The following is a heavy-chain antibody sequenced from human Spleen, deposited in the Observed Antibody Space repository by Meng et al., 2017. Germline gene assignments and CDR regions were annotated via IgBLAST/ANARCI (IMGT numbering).Heavy chain of an antibody. Sequence: GGSLRLSCAASGFTFRSYEMNWVRQAPGKGLEWLSYISSHDNTKRYADSAKGRFTISRDNAENTLYLQMNSLRAEDTGVYYCARDSYYDILTGYSPGNYFDYWGLGTVAT. D-gene: IGHD3-9*01. CDR3: ARDSYYDILTGYSPGNYFDY. J-gene: IGHJ4*02. CDR2: ISSHDNTK. CDR1: GFTFRSYE. V-gene: IGHV3-48*03.